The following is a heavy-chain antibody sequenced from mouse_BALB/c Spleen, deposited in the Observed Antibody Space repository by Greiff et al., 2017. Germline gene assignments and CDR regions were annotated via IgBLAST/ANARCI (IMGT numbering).Heavy chain of an antibody. V-gene: IGHV1-18*01. CDR2: INPNNGGT. J-gene: IGHJ3*01. D-gene: IGHD2-4*01. CDR3: ARDDYGAY. CDR1: GYTFTDYN. Sequence: EVKLMESGPELVKPGASVKIPCKASGYTFTDYNMDWVKQSHGKSLEWIGDINPNNGGTIYNQKFKGKATLTVDKSSSTAYMELRSLTSEDTAVYYCARDDYGAYWGQGTLVTVSA.